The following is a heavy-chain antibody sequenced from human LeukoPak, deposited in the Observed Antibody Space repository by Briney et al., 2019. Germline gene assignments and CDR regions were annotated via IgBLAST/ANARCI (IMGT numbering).Heavy chain of an antibody. J-gene: IGHJ4*02. Sequence: SETLSLTCTVSDGSISSHYWSWIRQPPGKGLEWIGYIYYSGSTNYNPSLKSRVTISVDTSKNQFSLKLSSVTAADTAVYYCARGEWELPEGFDYWGQGTLVTVSS. CDR1: DGSISSHY. D-gene: IGHD1-26*01. V-gene: IGHV4-59*11. CDR2: IYYSGST. CDR3: ARGEWELPEGFDY.